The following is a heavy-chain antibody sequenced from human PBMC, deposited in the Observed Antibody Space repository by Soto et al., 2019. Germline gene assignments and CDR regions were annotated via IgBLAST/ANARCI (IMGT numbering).Heavy chain of an antibody. CDR1: GGSIRSTTNY. J-gene: IGHJ4*02. D-gene: IGHD3-10*01. Sequence: QLQLQESGPGLVKPSETLSLTCTVSGGSIRSTTNYWGWIRQPPGKGLEWIGTIYYSGSTYYNRSLKSRLTVSVDTSENQFSLKLSSVTAADTAVYYCARQYYGSGSNYFDYWGQGTLVTVSS. V-gene: IGHV4-39*01. CDR3: ARQYYGSGSNYFDY. CDR2: IYYSGST.